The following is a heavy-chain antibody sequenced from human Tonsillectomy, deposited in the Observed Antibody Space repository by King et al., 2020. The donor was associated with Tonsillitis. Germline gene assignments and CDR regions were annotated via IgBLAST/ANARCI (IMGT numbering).Heavy chain of an antibody. CDR2: ISAYIGNT. CDR1: GYTFTSYG. J-gene: IGHJ3*02. V-gene: IGHV1-18*01. CDR3: ARDQPDYDFWSGYYTGAFDI. D-gene: IGHD3-3*01. Sequence: QLVQSGAEVKKPGASVKVSCKASGYTFTSYGISWVRQAPGQGLEWMGWISAYIGNTNYAQKLQGRVTMTTDTSTSTAYMELRSLRSDDTAVYYCARDQPDYDFWSGYYTGAFDIWGQGTMVTVSS.